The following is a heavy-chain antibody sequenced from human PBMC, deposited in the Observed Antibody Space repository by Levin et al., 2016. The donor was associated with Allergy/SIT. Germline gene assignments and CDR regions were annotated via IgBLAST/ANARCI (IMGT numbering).Heavy chain of an antibody. J-gene: IGHJ4*02. CDR1: GFIFRNYV. CDR3: AKRREWEEVFDY. V-gene: IGHV3-23*01. Sequence: GGPLRLSCAASGFIFRNYVMTWVRQAPGKGLEWVASISSRGDSTYYAESVEGRFAISRDTSKDTLYLQMDSLRVDDTAVYYCAKRREWEEVFDYWGQGTLVTVSS. D-gene: IGHD1-26*01. CDR2: ISSRGDST.